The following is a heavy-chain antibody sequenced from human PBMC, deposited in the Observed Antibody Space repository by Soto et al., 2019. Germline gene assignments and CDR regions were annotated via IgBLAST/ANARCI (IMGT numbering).Heavy chain of an antibody. J-gene: IGHJ3*02. CDR2: IIPMLGVR. CDR3: TIGSWSGEVFDI. Sequence: QVQLVQSGAEVKKPGSSVKVSCKDSGGTFNTYSMFWVRQAPGQGLEWMGRIIPMLGVRNYAKRFQDRVTITADKSTATVHMEVSSLRSEDTALYYCTIGSWSGEVFDIWGQGTMVTVSS. V-gene: IGHV1-69*02. D-gene: IGHD2-21*01. CDR1: GGTFNTYS.